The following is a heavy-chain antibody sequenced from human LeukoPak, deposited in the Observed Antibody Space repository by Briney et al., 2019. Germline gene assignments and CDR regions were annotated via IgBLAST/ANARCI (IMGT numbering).Heavy chain of an antibody. Sequence: GGSLRLSCAASGFTFSSYWMHWVRKPPGKGLVWVSRINSDGSSTSYADSVKGRFTISRDNAKNTLYLQMNSLRAEDTAVYYCARGGYYYSAFDIWGQGTMVTVSS. D-gene: IGHD3-22*01. J-gene: IGHJ3*02. V-gene: IGHV3-74*01. CDR2: INSDGSST. CDR3: ARGGYYYSAFDI. CDR1: GFTFSSYW.